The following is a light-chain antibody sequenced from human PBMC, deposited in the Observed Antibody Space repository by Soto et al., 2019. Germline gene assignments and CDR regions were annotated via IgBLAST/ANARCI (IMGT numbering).Light chain of an antibody. CDR1: SGHSSYI. CDR3: ETWDFNTRV. J-gene: IGLJ3*02. Sequence: QSVLTQSSSASASLGSSVKLTCTLSSGHSSYIIAWHQQQPGKAPRYLMNLEGSGSYNKWSGVPDRFSGSSSGADRYLTISNLQFEDEADYYCETWDFNTRVFGGGTKLPS. CDR2: LEGSGSY. V-gene: IGLV4-60*02.